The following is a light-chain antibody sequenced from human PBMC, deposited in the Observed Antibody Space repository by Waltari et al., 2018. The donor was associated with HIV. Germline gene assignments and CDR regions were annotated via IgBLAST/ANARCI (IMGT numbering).Light chain of an antibody. V-gene: IGLV3-1*01. CDR3: QAWDANSVI. J-gene: IGLJ2*01. Sequence: TQPPSVSVSSGHTISVPCTGDNLADKYHCWYQKKPGQPPLLLVYQGSRRPSGIPERFSASRSANTATLTIRGAQPVDEAEYFCQAWDANSVIFGGGTALSVL. CDR1: NLADKY. CDR2: QGS.